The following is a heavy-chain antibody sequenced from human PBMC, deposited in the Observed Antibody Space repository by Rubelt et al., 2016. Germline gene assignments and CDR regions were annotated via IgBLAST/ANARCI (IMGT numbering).Heavy chain of an antibody. CDR2: IIPIFGTA. V-gene: IGHV1-69*01. Sequence: QVQLVQSGAEVKKPGSSVKVSCKASGGTFSSYALSWVRQAPGQGLEWMGGIIPIFGTAKYAQKFQVRVTSTAEQSTSTAYRELSSLRSEDTAVYYCAREGSSSPHLGYWGQGTLVNVSS. CDR3: AREGSSSPHLGY. D-gene: IGHD6-6*01. J-gene: IGHJ4*02. CDR1: GGTFSSYA.